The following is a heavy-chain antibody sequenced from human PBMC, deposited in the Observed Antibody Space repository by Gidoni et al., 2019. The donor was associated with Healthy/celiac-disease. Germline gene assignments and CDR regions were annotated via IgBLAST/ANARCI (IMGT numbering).Heavy chain of an antibody. CDR2: IYYSGST. V-gene: IGHV4-59*08. D-gene: IGHD6-19*01. Sequence: LQASGPGLVKPSETLSLTCTVSGGSISSYYWSWIRQHPGKGLEWIGYIYYSGSTNYNPSLKSRVTISVDTSKNQFSLKLSSVTAADTAVYYCARGGGSGWAFEYWGQGTLVTVSS. J-gene: IGHJ4*02. CDR3: ARGGGSGWAFEY. CDR1: GGSISSYY.